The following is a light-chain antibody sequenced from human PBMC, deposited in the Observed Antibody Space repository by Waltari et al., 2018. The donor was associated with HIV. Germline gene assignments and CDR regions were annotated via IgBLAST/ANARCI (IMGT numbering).Light chain of an antibody. CDR3: QSYDSSLSGV. V-gene: IGLV1-40*01. J-gene: IGLJ1*01. CDR1: RSNIGAGYD. CDR2: GNS. Sequence: QSVLTQPPLVSGAPGQRVTISCTGSRSNIGAGYDVHWYQQLPGTAPKLLIYGNSNRPSGVPDRFSGSKSGTSASLAITGLQAEDEANYYCQSYDSSLSGVFGTGTKVTVL.